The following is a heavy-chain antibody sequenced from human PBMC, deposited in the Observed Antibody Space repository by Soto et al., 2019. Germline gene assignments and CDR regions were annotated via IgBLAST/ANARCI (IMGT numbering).Heavy chain of an antibody. CDR1: GFTFSSYE. CDR2: ISSSGSTI. D-gene: IGHD2-15*01. V-gene: IGHV3-48*03. CDR3: ASEGVVAATDFDY. Sequence: GGSLRLSCAASGFTFSSYEMNWVRQAPGKGLEWVSYISSSGSTIYYADSVKGRFTISRDNAKNSPYLQMNSLRAEDTAVYYCASEGVVAATDFDYWGQGTMVTVYS. J-gene: IGHJ4*02.